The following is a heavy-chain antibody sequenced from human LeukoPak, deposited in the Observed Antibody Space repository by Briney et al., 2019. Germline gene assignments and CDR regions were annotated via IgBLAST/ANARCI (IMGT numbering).Heavy chain of an antibody. V-gene: IGHV3-7*01. CDR3: VRDLTSGARFDF. D-gene: IGHD3-9*01. Sequence: GGSLRLSCAGSGFTFSSYWMSWVRQAPGKGLEWVANIKQDGSEKYSVDSVKGRFTISRDNSRDTVFLELTTLRPEDTGLYYCVRDLTSGARFDFWGPGTLVTVSS. CDR2: IKQDGSEK. CDR1: GFTFSSYW. J-gene: IGHJ4*01.